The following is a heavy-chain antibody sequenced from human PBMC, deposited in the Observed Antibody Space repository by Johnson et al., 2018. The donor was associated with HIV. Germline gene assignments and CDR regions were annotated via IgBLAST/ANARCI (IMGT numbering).Heavy chain of an antibody. D-gene: IGHD3-3*01. V-gene: IGHV3-30-3*01. CDR2: ISYDGSKK. CDR1: GLTFSSYA. Sequence: VQLVESGGGVVQPGRSLRLSCAASGLTFSSYAMHWVRQAPGKGLEWVAVISYDGSKKYYADSVKGRLTISRDNSKNTLYLQKNSLRAEDTAVYYCARGSPYYNFWSGYVDAFDIWGQGTMVTVSS. J-gene: IGHJ3*02. CDR3: ARGSPYYNFWSGYVDAFDI.